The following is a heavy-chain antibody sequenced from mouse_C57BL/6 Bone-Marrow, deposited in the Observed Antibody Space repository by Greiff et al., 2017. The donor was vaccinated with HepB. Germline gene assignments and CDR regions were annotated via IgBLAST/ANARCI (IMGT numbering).Heavy chain of an antibody. CDR1: GFTFSSYG. Sequence: DVKLVESGGDLVKPGGSLKLSCAASGFTFSSYGMSWVRQTPDKRLEWVATISSGGSYTYYPDSVKGRFTISRDNAKNTLYLQMSSLKSEDTAMYYWARPSTGTRFAYWGQGTLVTVSA. CDR3: ARPSTGTRFAY. J-gene: IGHJ3*01. CDR2: ISSGGSYT. V-gene: IGHV5-6*02. D-gene: IGHD4-1*02.